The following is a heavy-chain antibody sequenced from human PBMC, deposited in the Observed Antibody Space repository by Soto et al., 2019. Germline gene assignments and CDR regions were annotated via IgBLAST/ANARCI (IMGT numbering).Heavy chain of an antibody. CDR2: ILVGGST. CDR3: AKATATGGGAFDI. CDR1: GFTCSSYD. V-gene: IGHV3-23*01. J-gene: IGHJ3*02. D-gene: IGHD2-8*02. Sequence: GGSLRLSCAASGFTCSSYDMSWVRQAAGEGLEWVSTILVGGSTHYPDSVKGRFTISRDNSKNTVFLQMNSLTAGDTAVYYCAKATATGGGAFDIRGQGTMVTVSS.